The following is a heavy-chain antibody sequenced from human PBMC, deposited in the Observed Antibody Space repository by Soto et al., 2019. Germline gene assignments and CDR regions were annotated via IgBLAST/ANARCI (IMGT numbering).Heavy chain of an antibody. Sequence: QVQLQESGPGLVKPSETLSLTCTVSGGSISSYYWSWIRQPPGKGLEWIGYIYYSGSTNYNPSFKSRVTTSADTTKNHDSLRLSSVAAADTAVYYCARGQRSDYYDYYYMDVWGKGTTVTVSS. CDR3: ARGQRSDYYDYYYMDV. J-gene: IGHJ6*03. CDR1: GGSISSYY. D-gene: IGHD1-1*01. V-gene: IGHV4-59*01. CDR2: IYYSGST.